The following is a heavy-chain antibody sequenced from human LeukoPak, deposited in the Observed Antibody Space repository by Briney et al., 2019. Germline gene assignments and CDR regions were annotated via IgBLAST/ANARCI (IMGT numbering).Heavy chain of an antibody. CDR1: GGSFSGYY. J-gene: IGHJ4*02. CDR3: ARGVVTAIFDY. D-gene: IGHD2-21*02. V-gene: IGHV4-34*01. CDR2: INHSGST. Sequence: PSETLSLTCAVYGGSFSGYYWSWIRQPPGKGLEWIGEINHSGSTNYNPSLKSRVTISVDTSKNQFSLKLSSVTAEDTAVYYCARGVVTAIFDYGGQGTLVTVSS.